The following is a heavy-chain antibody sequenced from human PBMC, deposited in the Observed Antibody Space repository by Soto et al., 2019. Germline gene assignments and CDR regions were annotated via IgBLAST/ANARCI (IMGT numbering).Heavy chain of an antibody. CDR1: GGSFSGYY. J-gene: IGHJ6*02. V-gene: IGHV4-34*01. CDR2: INHSGST. D-gene: IGHD3-22*01. CDR3: ARVDDSSGYYYKYYYYGMDV. Sequence: SETLSLTCAVYGGSFSGYYWSWIRQPPGKGLEWIGEINHSGSTNYNPSLKSRVTISVDTSKNQFSLKLSSVTAADTAVYYCARVDDSSGYYYKYYYYGMDVWGQGTTVTVSS.